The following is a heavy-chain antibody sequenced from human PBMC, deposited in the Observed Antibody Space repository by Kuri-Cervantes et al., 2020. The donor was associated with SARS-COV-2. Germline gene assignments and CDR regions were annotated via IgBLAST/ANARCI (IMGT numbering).Heavy chain of an antibody. D-gene: IGHD3-10*01. Sequence: GGSLRLSCAASGFTFSSFGMRWVRQAPGKGLEWVSGISGDGDRADYADSVKGRFTISRDNSKNMLYLQMNSLRAEDTAVYYCAKDKGFGELFFDYWGQGTLVTVSS. CDR2: ISGDGDRA. J-gene: IGHJ4*02. CDR1: GFTFSSFG. V-gene: IGHV3-23*01. CDR3: AKDKGFGELFFDY.